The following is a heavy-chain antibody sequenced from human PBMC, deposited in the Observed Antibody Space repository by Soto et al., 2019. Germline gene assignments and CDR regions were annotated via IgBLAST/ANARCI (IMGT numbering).Heavy chain of an antibody. CDR1: GFSLTTSGVG. D-gene: IGHD3-3*01. CDR3: AHRVLRTVFGLVTTTAIYFDF. CDR2: IYWDEEK. V-gene: IGHV2-5*02. J-gene: IGHJ4*02. Sequence: QITLNESGPTVVRPTETLTLTCRFSGFSLTTSGVGVGWIRQSPGKGPEWLALIYWDEEKRYSAPRQSRLTIPKDTSKNQLVLKVSDLDPTDTATYSCAHRVLRTVFGLVTTTAIYFDFWGQGTPVAVSS.